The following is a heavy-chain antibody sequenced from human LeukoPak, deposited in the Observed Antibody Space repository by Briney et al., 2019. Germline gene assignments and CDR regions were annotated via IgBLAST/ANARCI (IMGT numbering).Heavy chain of an antibody. Sequence: GRSLRLSCAASGFTFSNYGMQWVRQAPGKGLEWLAVISYDGRTTFYTDSVKGRFTISRDNSKNTVDLQMSSLRAEDTAVYYCAKEFTSYTNGWFFQHWGQGTLVTVSS. CDR3: AKEFTSYTNGWFFQH. CDR1: GFTFSNYG. D-gene: IGHD6-13*01. J-gene: IGHJ1*01. V-gene: IGHV3-30*18. CDR2: ISYDGRTT.